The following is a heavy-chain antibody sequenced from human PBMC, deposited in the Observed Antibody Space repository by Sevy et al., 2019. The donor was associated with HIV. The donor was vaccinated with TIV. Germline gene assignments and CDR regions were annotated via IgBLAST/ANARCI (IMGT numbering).Heavy chain of an antibody. Sequence: GPVKVSCKASGYTFTGYYMHWVRQAPGQGLEWMGRINPNSGGTNYAQKFQGRVTMTRDTSINTAYMELSRLRSDDTAVYYCAREAYCSGGSCHTLGYWGQGTLVTVSS. CDR1: GYTFTGYY. CDR2: INPNSGGT. D-gene: IGHD2-15*01. V-gene: IGHV1-2*06. J-gene: IGHJ4*02. CDR3: AREAYCSGGSCHTLGY.